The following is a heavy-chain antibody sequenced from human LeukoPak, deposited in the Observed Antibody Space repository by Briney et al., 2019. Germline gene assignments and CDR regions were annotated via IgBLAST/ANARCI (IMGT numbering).Heavy chain of an antibody. D-gene: IGHD3-3*01. CDR1: GFTFSSYG. Sequence: GGSLRLSCAASGFTFSSYGMHWVRQAPGKGLEWVAVIWYDGSNKYYADSVKGRFTIFRDNSKNTLYLQMNSLRAEDTAVYYCARNPKYYDFWSGYRYYYYYGMDVWGQGTTVTVSS. J-gene: IGHJ6*02. CDR3: ARNPKYYDFWSGYRYYYYYGMDV. V-gene: IGHV3-33*01. CDR2: IWYDGSNK.